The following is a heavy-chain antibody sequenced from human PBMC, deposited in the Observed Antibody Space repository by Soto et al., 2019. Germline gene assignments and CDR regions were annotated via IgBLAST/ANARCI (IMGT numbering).Heavy chain of an antibody. CDR1: GGSISSGGYY. D-gene: IGHD5-18*01. CDR3: ARFEGSLVEELWFDY. J-gene: IGHJ4*02. V-gene: IGHV4-31*03. CDR2: IYYSGST. Sequence: QVQLQESGPGLVKPSQTLSLTCTVSGGSISSGGYYWSWIRQHPGKGLEWIGYIYYSGSTYYNPSLTSRVTISVDPSKNQFSLKLSSVTAADTAVYYCARFEGSLVEELWFDYWGQGTLVTVSS.